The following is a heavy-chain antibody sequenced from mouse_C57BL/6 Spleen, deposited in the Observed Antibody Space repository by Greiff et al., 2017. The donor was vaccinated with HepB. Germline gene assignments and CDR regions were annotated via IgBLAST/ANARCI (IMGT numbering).Heavy chain of an antibody. CDR3: AGRGITNSFDY. D-gene: IGHD1-1*01. Sequence: QVQLKESGAELVRPGTSVKVSCKASGYAFTNYLIEWVKQRPGQGLEWIGVINPGSGGTNYNEKFKGKATLTADKSSSTAYMQLSSLTSEDSAVYFCAGRGITNSFDYWGQGTTLTVSS. CDR2: INPGSGGT. V-gene: IGHV1-54*01. CDR1: GYAFTNYL. J-gene: IGHJ2*01.